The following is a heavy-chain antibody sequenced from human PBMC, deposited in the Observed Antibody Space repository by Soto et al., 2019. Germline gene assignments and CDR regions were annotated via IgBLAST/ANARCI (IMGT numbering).Heavy chain of an antibody. CDR1: GGTFSSYA. D-gene: IGHD3-22*01. V-gene: IGHV1-69*01. CDR2: IIPIFGTA. J-gene: IGHJ5*02. CDR3: ARDYYDSSGYYYGWFDP. Sequence: QVQLVQSGAEVKKPGSSVKVSCKASGGTFSSYAISWVRQAPGQGLEWMGGIIPIFGTANYAQKFQGRVTITADESTSTAYLELSSLRSEDTAVYYCARDYYDSSGYYYGWFDPWGQGTLVTVSS.